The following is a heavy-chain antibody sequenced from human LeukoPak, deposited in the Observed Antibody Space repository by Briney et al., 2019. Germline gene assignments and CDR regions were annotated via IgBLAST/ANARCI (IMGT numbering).Heavy chain of an antibody. CDR2: IYWDDDK. J-gene: IGHJ4*02. D-gene: IGHD4-17*01. Sequence: SGPTLVKPTQTLTLTCTFSGFSLSTSGAGVGWIRQPPGKALEWLALIYWDDDKRYSPSLKSRLTITKDTSKNQVVLTMTNMDPVDTATYYCAHAAYGDYSPYYFDYWGQGTLVTVSS. CDR3: AHAAYGDYSPYYFDY. CDR1: GFSLSTSGAG. V-gene: IGHV2-5*02.